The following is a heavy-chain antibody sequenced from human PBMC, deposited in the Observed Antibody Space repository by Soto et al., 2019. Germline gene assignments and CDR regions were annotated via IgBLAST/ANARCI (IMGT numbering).Heavy chain of an antibody. V-gene: IGHV1-18*01. CDR1: DYTFPDYG. J-gene: IGHJ1*01. CDR2: INTYNANT. Sequence: QVQLVQSGAEVKKPGASVKVSCKTSDYTFPDYGIHWVRQAPGQGLEWMGWINTYNANTNYAQKLQGRVTMTRDTSTSTAYMDLRSLRFDDTALYYCARERDHTSWSTAENFQYWGQGTLVTVSS. CDR3: ARERDHTSWSTAENFQY. D-gene: IGHD2-2*02.